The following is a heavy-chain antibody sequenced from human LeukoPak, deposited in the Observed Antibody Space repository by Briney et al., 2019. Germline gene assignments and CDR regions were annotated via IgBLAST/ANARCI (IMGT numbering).Heavy chain of an antibody. J-gene: IGHJ4*02. Sequence: GGSLRLSCAASGFTFSSYGMHWVRQAPGKGLEWVAFIRYDGSNKYYADSVKGRFTISRDNSKNTLYLQMNSLKAEDTAVYYCAKADEAWSGSYFRFDYWGEGTLVTVSS. CDR3: AKADEAWSGSYFRFDY. V-gene: IGHV3-30*02. D-gene: IGHD1-26*01. CDR1: GFTFSSYG. CDR2: IRYDGSNK.